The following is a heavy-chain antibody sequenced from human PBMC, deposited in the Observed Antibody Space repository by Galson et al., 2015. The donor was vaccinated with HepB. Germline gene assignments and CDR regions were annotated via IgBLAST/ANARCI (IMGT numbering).Heavy chain of an antibody. V-gene: IGHV3-33*06. CDR1: GFTFSSYG. J-gene: IGHJ4*02. CDR2: IWYDGSNK. Sequence: SLRLSCAASGFTFSSYGMHWVRQAPGKGLEWVAVIWYDGSNKYYADSVKGRFTISRDNSKNTLYLQMNSLKAEDTAVYYCAKCTNFRTAAAGGHFDYWGQGTLVTVSS. D-gene: IGHD6-13*01. CDR3: AKCTNFRTAAAGGHFDY.